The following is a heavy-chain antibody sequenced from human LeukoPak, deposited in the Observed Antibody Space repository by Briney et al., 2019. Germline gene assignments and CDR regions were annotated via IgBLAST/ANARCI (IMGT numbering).Heavy chain of an antibody. J-gene: IGHJ4*02. CDR2: IYWNDHK. V-gene: IGHV2-5*01. Sequence: SGPTLVNPTQTLTLTCTFSGFSLTTSGVGVGWIRQPPGKALEWLALIYWNDHKPYSPALRSRLTVTKDTSKNQVVLTMTNMDPVDTATYYCAHSYDTGGNYYSRFDNWGQGTLVTVSS. D-gene: IGHD3-22*01. CDR1: GFSLTTSGVG. CDR3: AHSYDTGGNYYSRFDN.